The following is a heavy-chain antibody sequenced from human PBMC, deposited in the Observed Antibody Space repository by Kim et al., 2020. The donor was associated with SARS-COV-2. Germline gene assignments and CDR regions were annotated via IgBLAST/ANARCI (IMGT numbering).Heavy chain of an antibody. V-gene: IGHV1-69*13. CDR2: IIPIFGTA. D-gene: IGHD4-4*01. CDR3: ARGDSNYPGASTAGYFDY. Sequence: SVKVSCKASGGTFSSYAISWVRQAPGQGLEWMGGIIPIFGTANYAQKFQGRVTITADESTSTAYMELSSLRSEDTAVYYCARGDSNYPGASTAGYFDYWGQGTLVTVSS. CDR1: GGTFSSYA. J-gene: IGHJ4*02.